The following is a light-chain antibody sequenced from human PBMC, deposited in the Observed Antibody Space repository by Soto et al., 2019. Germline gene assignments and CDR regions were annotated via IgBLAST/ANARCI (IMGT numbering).Light chain of an antibody. J-gene: IGKJ2*01. CDR1: QSVTSSY. Sequence: EIVLTQSPGTLSLSPGERATLSSRASQSVTSSYLAWYQQKPGQAPRLLIYGASSRATGIPDRFSGSGSGTDFTLSISRLEPEDFAVYYCHQYGGSPPYTFDQGTKLEIK. CDR2: GAS. V-gene: IGKV3-20*01. CDR3: HQYGGSPPYT.